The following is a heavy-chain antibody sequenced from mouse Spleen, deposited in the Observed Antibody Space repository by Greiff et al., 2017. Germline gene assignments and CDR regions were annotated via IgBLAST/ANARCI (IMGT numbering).Heavy chain of an antibody. Sequence: EVQVVESGGGLVQPGGSLSLSCAASGFTFTDYYMSWVRQPPGKALEWLGFIRNKANGYTTEYSASVKGRFTISRDNSQSILYLQMNALRAEDSATYYCARYNGSSSPLFDYWGQGTTLTVSS. CDR2: IRNKANGYTT. J-gene: IGHJ2*01. V-gene: IGHV7-3*01. D-gene: IGHD1-1*01. CDR1: GFTFTDYY. CDR3: ARYNGSSSPLFDY.